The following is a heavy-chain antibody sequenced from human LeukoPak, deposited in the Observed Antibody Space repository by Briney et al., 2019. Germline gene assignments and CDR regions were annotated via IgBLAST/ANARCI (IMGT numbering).Heavy chain of an antibody. CDR3: ARLRGYSYGVLDY. CDR1: GGSISSRSQY. D-gene: IGHD5-18*01. CDR2: IYYSGST. V-gene: IGHV4-39*01. J-gene: IGHJ4*02. Sequence: PSETLSLTCTVSGGSISSRSQYWGWIRQPPGKGLEWLGSIYYSGSTYYNPSLKSRVTISVDTSKNQFSLKVSSVTAADTAVYYCARLRGYSYGVLDYWGQGTLVTVSS.